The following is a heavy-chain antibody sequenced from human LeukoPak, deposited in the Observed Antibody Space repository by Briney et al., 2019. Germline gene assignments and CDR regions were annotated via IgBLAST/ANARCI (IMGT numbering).Heavy chain of an antibody. CDR2: IWHDGSYE. D-gene: IGHD1-26*01. CDR1: GFTFSRYG. CDR3: AKDGVGATSLDC. J-gene: IGHJ4*02. V-gene: IGHV3-33*06. Sequence: GGSLRLSCAASGFTFSRYGMHWVRQAPGKGLEWVAVIWHDGSYEYYADSVKGRFTIPRDSSKNTLYLQMNSLRAEDTAVYYCAKDGVGATSLDCWGQGTLVTVSS.